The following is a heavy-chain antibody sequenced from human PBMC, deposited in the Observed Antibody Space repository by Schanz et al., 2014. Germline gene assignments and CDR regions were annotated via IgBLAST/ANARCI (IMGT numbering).Heavy chain of an antibody. V-gene: IGHV1-2*02. J-gene: IGHJ4*02. D-gene: IGHD5-12*01. CDR2: INPNSGGT. CDR3: ARVTTGYDS. CDR1: GYTFTGYY. Sequence: QVLLVQSGSEVKQPGASVKVSCKASGYTFTGYYMHWVRQAPGQGLEWMGRINPNSGGTNYAQKFQGRVTMTRDTSSSTVYMQLSSLTSDDTAIYYCARVTTGYDSWGQGTLVTVSS.